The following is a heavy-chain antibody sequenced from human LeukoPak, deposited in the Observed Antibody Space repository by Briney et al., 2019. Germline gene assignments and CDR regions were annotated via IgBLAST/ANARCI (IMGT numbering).Heavy chain of an antibody. CDR3: ARRGFDGDYGYYYYGMDV. V-gene: IGHV3-11*01. D-gene: IGHD4-17*01. J-gene: IGHJ6*02. Sequence: GGSLRLSCAASGFTFSDYYMTWIRQAPGKGLEWVSYINRSGSTIYYADSVKGRFTISRDNAKNSLYLQMNSLRAEDTAVYYCARRGFDGDYGYYYYGMDVWGQGTTVTVSS. CDR2: INRSGSTI. CDR1: GFTFSDYY.